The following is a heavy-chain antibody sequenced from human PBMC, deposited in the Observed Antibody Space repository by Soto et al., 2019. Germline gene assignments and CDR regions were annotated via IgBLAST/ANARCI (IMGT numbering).Heavy chain of an antibody. V-gene: IGHV3-11*01. CDR2: ISGHGGTT. Sequence: LRLSCATSGFTFSDYYMAWIRQAPGKGLEWISYISGHGGTTFYADSVKGRFTISRDNSKNSLFLQMNSLRADDTAVYYCARDRARGLTTVNHWGQGTLVTVSS. CDR1: GFTFSDYY. CDR3: ARDRARGLTTVNH. D-gene: IGHD4-17*01. J-gene: IGHJ5*02.